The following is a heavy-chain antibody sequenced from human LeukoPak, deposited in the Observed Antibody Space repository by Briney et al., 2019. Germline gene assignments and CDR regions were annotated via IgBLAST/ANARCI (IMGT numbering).Heavy chain of an antibody. Sequence: GGSLRLSCAASGFTFSSYWMSWVRQAPGKGLEWVANIKQDGSEKYYVDSVKGRFTISRDNAKNSLYLQMNSLRAEDTAVYYCARVDRGYYYYYYMDVWGEGTTVTVSS. CDR2: IKQDGSEK. V-gene: IGHV3-7*01. CDR1: GFTFSSYW. D-gene: IGHD2-2*03. CDR3: ARVDRGYYYYYYMDV. J-gene: IGHJ6*03.